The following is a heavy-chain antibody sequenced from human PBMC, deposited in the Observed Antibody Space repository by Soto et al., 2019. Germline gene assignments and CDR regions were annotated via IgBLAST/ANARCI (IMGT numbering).Heavy chain of an antibody. V-gene: IGHV4-59*01. D-gene: IGHD3-22*01. CDR2: IYYSGST. CDR3: ARGSDYDSSGYPLDS. J-gene: IGHJ4*02. Sequence: PSETLSLTCTVSGGSISSYYWSWIRQPPGKGLEWIGYIYYSGSTNYNPSLKSRVTISVDTSKNQFSLKLSSVTAADTAVYYCARGSDYDSSGYPLDSWGTGSLVTVS. CDR1: GGSISSYY.